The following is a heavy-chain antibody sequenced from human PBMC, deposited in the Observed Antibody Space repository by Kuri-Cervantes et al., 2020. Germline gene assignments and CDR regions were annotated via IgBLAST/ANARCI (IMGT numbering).Heavy chain of an antibody. J-gene: IGHJ4*02. D-gene: IGHD4-17*01. CDR2: IKHDGSEK. V-gene: IGHV3-7*01. CDR3: ARQSGTVTLDY. Sequence: GESLKISCAASGFTFSSYWMSWVRQAPGTGLEWVANIKHDGSEKYYVDSVKGRFTISRDNAKNSLSLQMNSLRAEDTAVYYCARQSGTVTLDYWGQGTLVTVSS. CDR1: GFTFSSYW.